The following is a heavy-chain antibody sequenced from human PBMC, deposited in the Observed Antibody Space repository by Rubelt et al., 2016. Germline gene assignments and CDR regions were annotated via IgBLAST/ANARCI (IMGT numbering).Heavy chain of an antibody. J-gene: IGHJ4*02. CDR1: GYTFTSYG. CDR2: ISAYNGHT. Sequence: QVQLVQSGAEVKKPGASVKVSCKASGYTFTSYGISWVRQAPGQGLEWLGWISAYNGHTNYAQKLQGRVTMTTDTSTSTAYMELRSLRSDDTAVYYCARDPLPVRGVIMTPTHWGQGTLVTVSS. V-gene: IGHV1-18*01. CDR3: ARDPLPVRGVIMTPTH. D-gene: IGHD3-10*01.